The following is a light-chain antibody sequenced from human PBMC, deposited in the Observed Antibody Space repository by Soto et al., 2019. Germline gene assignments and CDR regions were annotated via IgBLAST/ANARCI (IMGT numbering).Light chain of an antibody. J-gene: IGLJ3*02. CDR3: SSYTNSDTWV. V-gene: IGLV2-14*01. Sequence: QSALTQPASVSGSPGQSITISCTGSSSDVGGYSYVSWYQQYPGKAPKLMIYEVINRPSGVSNRFSGSKSGNTASLTISGLXXXXXADYYCSSYTNSDTWVFGGGTKLT. CDR2: EVI. CDR1: SSDVGGYSY.